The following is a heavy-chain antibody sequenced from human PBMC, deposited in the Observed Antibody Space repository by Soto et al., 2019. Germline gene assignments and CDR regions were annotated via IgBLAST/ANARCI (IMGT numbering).Heavy chain of an antibody. CDR3: ARASGYVSGWYHDY. V-gene: IGHV1-69*01. J-gene: IGHJ4*02. CDR1: GGTFSSDA. D-gene: IGHD6-19*01. Sequence: QVQLVQSGAEVRKPGSSVKVSCKASGGTFSSDAVSWVRQAPGQGLEWMGGLIPILGTTHYAQNFQGRVTITADESTNTAYMELSSLRSDDTAVYYCARASGYVSGWYHDYWGQGTRVTVSS. CDR2: LIPILGTT.